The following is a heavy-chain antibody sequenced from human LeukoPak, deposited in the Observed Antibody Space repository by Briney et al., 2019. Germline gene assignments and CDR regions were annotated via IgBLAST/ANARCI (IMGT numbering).Heavy chain of an antibody. J-gene: IGHJ3*02. V-gene: IGHV1-46*01. CDR1: GYTFTSYY. CDR2: INPSGGST. Sequence: ASVKVSCKACGYTFTSYYMHWVRQAPGQGLEWMGIINPSGGSTSYAQKFQGRVTMTRDTSTSTVYMELSSLRSDDTAVYYCARDPIYSYDQTDAFDIWGQGTVVTVSS. D-gene: IGHD5-18*01. CDR3: ARDPIYSYDQTDAFDI.